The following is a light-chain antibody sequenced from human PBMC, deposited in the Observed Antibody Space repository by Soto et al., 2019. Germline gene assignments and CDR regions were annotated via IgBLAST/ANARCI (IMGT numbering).Light chain of an antibody. CDR1: SSDVGGYNY. J-gene: IGLJ2*01. V-gene: IGLV2-14*01. CDR2: EVS. Sequence: QSALTQPASVSGSPGQSITISCTGTSSDVGGYNYVSWYQHHPGKVPKLMIYEVSNRPSGISNRFSGSKSGNTASLTISGLQSEDEADYYCSPYTTSYTQVLGGGTNVTVL. CDR3: SPYTTSYTQV.